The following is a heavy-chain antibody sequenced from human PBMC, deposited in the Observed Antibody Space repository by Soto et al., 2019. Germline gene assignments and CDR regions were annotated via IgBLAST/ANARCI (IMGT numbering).Heavy chain of an antibody. D-gene: IGHD3-3*01. CDR2: IYYSGST. CDR1: GGSISSYY. Sequence: SETLSLTCTVSGGSISSYYWSWIRQPPGKGLEWIGYIYYSGSTNYNPSLKSRVTISVDTSKNQFSLKLSSVTAADTAVYYCARDRYDFWSGYYPGYYYGMDVWGQRTTVTVSS. V-gene: IGHV4-59*01. CDR3: ARDRYDFWSGYYPGYYYGMDV. J-gene: IGHJ6*02.